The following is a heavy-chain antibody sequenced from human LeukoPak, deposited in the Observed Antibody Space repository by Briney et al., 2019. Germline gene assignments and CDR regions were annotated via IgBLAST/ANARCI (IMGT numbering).Heavy chain of an antibody. V-gene: IGHV4-4*07. CDR3: ARQIASAGTAGFDF. CDR2: IYSTGST. J-gene: IGHJ4*02. CDR1: GASISSYY. D-gene: IGHD6-13*01. Sequence: PSETLSSTCTAPGASISSYYWGWIRQPAGKGLEWIGRIYSTGSTNYNPSLKSRVTMSVDTSKNQLSLRLRSVTAADTAVYYCARQIASAGTAGFDFWGQGALVTVSS.